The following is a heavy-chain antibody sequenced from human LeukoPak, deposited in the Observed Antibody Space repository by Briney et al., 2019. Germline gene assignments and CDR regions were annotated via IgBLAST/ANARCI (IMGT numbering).Heavy chain of an antibody. D-gene: IGHD5-18*01. J-gene: IGHJ5*02. CDR2: IYHSGST. V-gene: IGHV4-39*07. CDR3: ARVPGYSYGTRNWFDP. Sequence: PSETLSLTCTVSGGSISTSNYYWGWIRQPPGKGLEWIGEIYHSGSTNYNPSLKSRVTISVDKSKNQFSLKLSSVTAADTAVYYCARVPGYSYGTRNWFDPWGQGTLVTVSS. CDR1: GGSISTSNYY.